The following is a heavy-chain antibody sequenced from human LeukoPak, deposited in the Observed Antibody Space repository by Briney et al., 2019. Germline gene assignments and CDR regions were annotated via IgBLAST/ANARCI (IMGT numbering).Heavy chain of an antibody. CDR1: GGSISSYY. Sequence: SETLSLTCTVSGGSISSYYWSWIRQPAGKGLEWIGRIYTSGSTNYNPSLKSRVTMSVDTSKNQFSLKPSSVTAADTAVYYCAREWELLLGYYYFYMDVWGKGTTVTVSS. V-gene: IGHV4-4*07. J-gene: IGHJ6*03. D-gene: IGHD1-26*01. CDR3: AREWELLLGYYYFYMDV. CDR2: IYTSGST.